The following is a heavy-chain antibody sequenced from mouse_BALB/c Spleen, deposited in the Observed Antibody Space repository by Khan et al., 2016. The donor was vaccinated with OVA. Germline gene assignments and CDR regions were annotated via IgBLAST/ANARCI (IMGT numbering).Heavy chain of an antibody. V-gene: IGHV9-3-1*01. CDR3: ASGGYWYFDV. J-gene: IGHJ1*01. CDR2: INTYTGEP. Sequence: QVQLKQSGPEVKKPGETVKISCKASGYSFTNYGMNWVRQASGKGLKWMGWINTYTGEPTYADDFKGRFAFSLETSASTAYLQINNLKNEDTATYFCASGGYWYFDVWGAGTTVTVSS. CDR1: GYSFTNYG. D-gene: IGHD1-1*02.